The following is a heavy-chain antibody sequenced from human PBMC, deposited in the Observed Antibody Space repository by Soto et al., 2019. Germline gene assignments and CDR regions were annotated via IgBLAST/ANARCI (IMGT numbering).Heavy chain of an antibody. Sequence: PGGSLRLSCAASGFTFSSYGMHWVRQAPGKGLEWVAVIWYDGSNKYYADSVKGRFTISRDNAKNTLYLQMNSLRAEDTAVYYCASSLLTPFDYWGQGTLVTVSS. V-gene: IGHV3-33*01. CDR2: IWYDGSNK. CDR3: ASSLLTPFDY. D-gene: IGHD7-27*01. CDR1: GFTFSSYG. J-gene: IGHJ4*02.